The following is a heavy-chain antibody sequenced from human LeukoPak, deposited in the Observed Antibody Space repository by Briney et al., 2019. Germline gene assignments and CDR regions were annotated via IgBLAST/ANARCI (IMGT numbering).Heavy chain of an antibody. D-gene: IGHD6-19*01. J-gene: IGHJ4*02. CDR2: IYYSGST. CDR1: GGSISSYY. Sequence: SETLSLTCTVSGGSISSYYWSWIRQPPGKGLEWIGYIYYSGSTNYNPSLKSRVTISVDTSKNQFSLKLSSVTAADTAVYYCARRGIAVVRGFDYWGQGTLVTVSS. CDR3: ARRGIAVVRGFDY. V-gene: IGHV4-59*08.